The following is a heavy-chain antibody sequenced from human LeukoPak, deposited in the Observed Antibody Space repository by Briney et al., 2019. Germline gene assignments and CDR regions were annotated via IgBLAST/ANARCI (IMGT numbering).Heavy chain of an antibody. CDR2: IYYSGSS. CDR1: GGSISSYY. CDR3: ARSGTYSWSDY. Sequence: SETLSLTCTVFGGSISSYYWNWIRQPPGKGLEWIGYIYYSGSSNYNPSLKSRVTISVDTSKNQFSLKLSSVTAADTAVYYCARSGTYSWSDYWGQGTLVTVSS. J-gene: IGHJ4*02. D-gene: IGHD1-26*01. V-gene: IGHV4-59*01.